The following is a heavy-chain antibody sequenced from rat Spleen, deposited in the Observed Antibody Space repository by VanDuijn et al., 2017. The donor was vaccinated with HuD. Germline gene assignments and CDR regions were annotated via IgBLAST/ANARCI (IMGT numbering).Heavy chain of an antibody. CDR3: ARLNSGYFDY. J-gene: IGHJ2*01. CDR1: GFTFNKYW. Sequence: EVQLVESGGGLVQPGKSLKISCVASGFTFNKYWMTWIRQAPGKGLEWVASITNAAGSTYYPDSVQGRFTISRDNAKSTLYLQMNSLRSEDTATYYCARLNSGYFDYWGQGVMVTVSS. V-gene: IGHV5-31*01. D-gene: IGHD4-3*01. CDR2: ITNAAGST.